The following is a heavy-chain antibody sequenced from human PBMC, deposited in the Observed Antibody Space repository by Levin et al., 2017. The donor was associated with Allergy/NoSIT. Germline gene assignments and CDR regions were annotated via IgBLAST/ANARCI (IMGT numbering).Heavy chain of an antibody. CDR1: GYSFTSYW. Sequence: KVSCKGSGYSFTSYWISWVRQMPGKGLEWMGRIDPSDSYTNYSPSFQGHVTISADKSISTAYLQWSSLKASDTAMYYCATVDTAMGTYYYYYYMDVWGKGTTVTVSS. V-gene: IGHV5-10-1*01. J-gene: IGHJ6*03. D-gene: IGHD5-18*01. CDR2: IDPSDSYT. CDR3: ATVDTAMGTYYYYYYMDV.